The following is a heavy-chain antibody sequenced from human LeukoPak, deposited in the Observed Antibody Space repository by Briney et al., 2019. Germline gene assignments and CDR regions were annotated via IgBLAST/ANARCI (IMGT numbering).Heavy chain of an antibody. Sequence: SETLSLTCTVSGGSISSCYWSWIRQPPGKGLEWIGYIYYSGSTNYNPSLKSRVTISVDTSKNQFSLKLSSVTAADTAVYYCARGGIAQDNWFDPWGQGTLVTVSS. J-gene: IGHJ5*02. V-gene: IGHV4-59*01. D-gene: IGHD6-13*01. CDR3: ARGGIAQDNWFDP. CDR1: GGSISSCY. CDR2: IYYSGST.